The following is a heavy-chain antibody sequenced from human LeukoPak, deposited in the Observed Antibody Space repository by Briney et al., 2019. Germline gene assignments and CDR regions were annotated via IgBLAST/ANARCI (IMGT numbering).Heavy chain of an antibody. CDR1: GFTFSSYS. CDR2: ISSSSSTI. Sequence: PGGSLRLSCAASGFTFSSYSMNWVRQAPGKGLEWVSYISSSSSTIYYADSVKGRFTISRDNAKNSLYLQMNSLRAEDTAVYYCARDRSPYGSGSSDYWGQGTLVTVSS. D-gene: IGHD3-10*01. CDR3: ARDRSPYGSGSSDY. J-gene: IGHJ4*02. V-gene: IGHV3-48*04.